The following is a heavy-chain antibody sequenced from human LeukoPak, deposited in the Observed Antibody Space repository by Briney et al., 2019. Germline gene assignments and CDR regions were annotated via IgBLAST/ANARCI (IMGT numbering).Heavy chain of an antibody. CDR2: ISWNGDNI. CDR3: AKNRGLRNEWLQLVMDY. CDR1: GFTFDDYA. Sequence: GGSLRLSCAASGFTFDDYAMHWVRQAPGKGLEWVSGISWNGDNINYADSVKGRFTISRDDAKNSLYLQMNSLRVEDTAFYYCAKNRGLRNEWLQLVMDYGGQGTLVGVSS. J-gene: IGHJ4*02. V-gene: IGHV3-9*01. D-gene: IGHD5-24*01.